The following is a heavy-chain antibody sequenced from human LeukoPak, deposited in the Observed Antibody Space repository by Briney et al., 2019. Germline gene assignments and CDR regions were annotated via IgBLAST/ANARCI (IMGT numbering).Heavy chain of an antibody. CDR1: GYTFTGYY. Sequence: GASVKVSCKASGYTFTGYYMHWVRQAPGQGLEWMGWINPNSGGTNYAQKFQGRVTMTRDTSISTAYMELSRLRSDDTAVYYCARASYYDSSGYHLWNAFDIWGQGTMVTVSS. CDR2: INPNSGGT. J-gene: IGHJ3*02. D-gene: IGHD3-22*01. V-gene: IGHV1-2*02. CDR3: ARASYYDSSGYHLWNAFDI.